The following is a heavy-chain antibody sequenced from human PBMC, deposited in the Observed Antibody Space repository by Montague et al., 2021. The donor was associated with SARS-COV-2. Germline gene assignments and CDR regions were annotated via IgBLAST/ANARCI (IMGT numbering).Heavy chain of an antibody. J-gene: IGHJ5*02. V-gene: IGHV4-39*01. Sequence: SETLSLTCDVSGGSVYSNADHLNSDYWAWVRQSPGRGLEWIGSVHWRGXXGQNPSFRGRLTMSVDTSKNSVSLRLTSVTAADTAMYYCTGQRWRGRFDPWGLGTLVIVSS. D-gene: IGHD2-15*01. CDR2: VHWRGXX. CDR1: GGSVYSNADHLNSDY. CDR3: TGQRWRGRFDP.